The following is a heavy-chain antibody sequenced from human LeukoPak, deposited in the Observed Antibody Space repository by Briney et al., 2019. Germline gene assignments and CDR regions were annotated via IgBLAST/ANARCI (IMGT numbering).Heavy chain of an antibody. CDR2: IYHGGST. V-gene: IGHV4-4*02. D-gene: IGHD3-9*01. J-gene: IGHJ3*01. CDR3: ARHSYLTGYYMAFDV. CDR1: GGSISSNNW. Sequence: PSETLSLTCAVSGGSISSNNWWSWVRQPPGKGLEWIGEIYHGGSTNYNPSLKSRVTISVDKSKNQLSLKVSSVTAADTAVYYCARHSYLTGYYMAFDVWGHGTMVTVSS.